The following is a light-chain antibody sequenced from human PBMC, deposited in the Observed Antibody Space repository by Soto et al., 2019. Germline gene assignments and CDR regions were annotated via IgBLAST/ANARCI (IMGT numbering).Light chain of an antibody. CDR3: HPYNSGLGGVF. V-gene: IGLV1-40*01. Sequence: QSVLTQPPSVSGAPGQTVTISCTGSSSNIGARYEVHWYQQLPGTAPKLLIYEDIKRPSGIPDRFSGSKSGASASLAITGLFFEDGAEFYCHPYNSGLGGVFFGGGT. CDR1: SSNIGARYE. CDR2: EDI. J-gene: IGLJ2*01.